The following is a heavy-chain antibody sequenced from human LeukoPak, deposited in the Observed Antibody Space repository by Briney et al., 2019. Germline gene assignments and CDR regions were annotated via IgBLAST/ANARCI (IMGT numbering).Heavy chain of an antibody. Sequence: QAGGSLRLSCAASGFSFSSHWMHWVRQAPGKGLVWVSRINSDGSTTSYAGSVKGRFTISRDNANNTLYLQMNSLRAEDTAVYYCATPTSGYDNWFAPWGHGTLVTVSS. CDR2: INSDGSTT. D-gene: IGHD3-22*01. V-gene: IGHV3-74*01. J-gene: IGHJ5*02. CDR1: GFSFSSHW. CDR3: ATPTSGYDNWFAP.